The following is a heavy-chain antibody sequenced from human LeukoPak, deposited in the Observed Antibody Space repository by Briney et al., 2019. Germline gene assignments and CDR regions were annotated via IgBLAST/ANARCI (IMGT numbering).Heavy chain of an antibody. J-gene: IGHJ4*02. CDR1: GGSISSYY. CDR2: ISDIGSI. V-gene: IGHV4-59*08. CDR3: ARGVYIAAAQYAY. Sequence: PSETLSLTYTVSGGSISSYYWSWIRQPPGKGLEWIAYISDIGSINYNPSLKSRVTISLDTSKNQFSLKLSSVTAADTAVYYCARGVYIAAAQYAYWGQGTLVTVSS. D-gene: IGHD6-13*01.